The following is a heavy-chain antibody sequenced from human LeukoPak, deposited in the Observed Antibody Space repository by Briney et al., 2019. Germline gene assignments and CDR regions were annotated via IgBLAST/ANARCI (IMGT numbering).Heavy chain of an antibody. D-gene: IGHD1-26*01. J-gene: IGHJ6*02. V-gene: IGHV1-2*02. Sequence: GASVKVSCKASGYTFTGYYMDWVRQAPGQGLEWMGWINPNSGGTNYAQKFQGRVTMTRDTSISTAYMELSRLRSDDTAVYYCARASSVSYYYGIDVWGQGTTVTVSS. CDR1: GYTFTGYY. CDR2: INPNSGGT. CDR3: ARASSVSYYYGIDV.